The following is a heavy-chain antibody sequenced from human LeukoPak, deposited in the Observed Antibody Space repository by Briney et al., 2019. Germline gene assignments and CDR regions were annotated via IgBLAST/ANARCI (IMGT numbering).Heavy chain of an antibody. J-gene: IGHJ4*02. CDR3: AKDKHYDFWSGYPPDY. V-gene: IGHV3-23*01. Sequence: GGSLRLSCAASGFTFSSYSMSWVRQAPGKGLEWVSAISGSGSSTYYADSVKGRFTISRDNSKNTLYLQMNSLRAEDTAVYYCAKDKHYDFWSGYPPDYWGQGTLVTVSS. D-gene: IGHD3-3*01. CDR2: ISGSGSST. CDR1: GFTFSSYS.